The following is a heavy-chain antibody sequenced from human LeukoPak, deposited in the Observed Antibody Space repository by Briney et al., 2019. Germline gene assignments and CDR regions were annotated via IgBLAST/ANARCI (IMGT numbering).Heavy chain of an antibody. CDR1: GGSLSSSSYY. V-gene: IGHV4-39*01. CDR2: LYYSGST. J-gene: IGHJ4*02. Sequence: SETLSLTCTVSGGSLSSSSYYWGWIRQPPGKGLEWIGSLYYSGSTYYNPSLKSRVTISVDTSKNQFSLKLSSVTAADTSLYYCAQLRYYYFDYWGQGTLVTVSS. D-gene: IGHD5-18*01. CDR3: AQLRYYYFDY.